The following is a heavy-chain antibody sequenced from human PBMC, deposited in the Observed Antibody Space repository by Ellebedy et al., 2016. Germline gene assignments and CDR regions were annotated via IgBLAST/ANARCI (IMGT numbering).Heavy chain of an antibody. J-gene: IGHJ4*02. CDR2: IYFSGGT. CDR1: GDSISSGGYY. CDR3: AREGGEDGGARSGY. D-gene: IGHD3-3*01. Sequence: SETLSLTXNVSGDSISSGGYYWSWIRQHPGKGLEWIGYIYFSGGTYYNPSLKSRVVISIDRSKNQYFLKLTSVTAADTAMYYCAREGGEDGGARSGYWGQGTLVAVSS. V-gene: IGHV4-31*03.